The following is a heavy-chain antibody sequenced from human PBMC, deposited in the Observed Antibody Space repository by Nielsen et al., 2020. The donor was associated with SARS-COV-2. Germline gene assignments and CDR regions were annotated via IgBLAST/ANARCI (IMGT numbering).Heavy chain of an antibody. Sequence: SQTLSLTCVISGDSVSSSSVAWNWIRQSPSGGLEWLGRIYYRSRWFYEYSPSVRRRITIDPDTSKNQFSLPLNSVTAEDTAMYYCTRDPGYYDGMDVWGQGTTVTVSS. CDR3: TRDPGYYDGMDV. CDR1: GDSVSSSSVA. J-gene: IGHJ6*02. CDR2: IYYRSRWFY. V-gene: IGHV6-1*01.